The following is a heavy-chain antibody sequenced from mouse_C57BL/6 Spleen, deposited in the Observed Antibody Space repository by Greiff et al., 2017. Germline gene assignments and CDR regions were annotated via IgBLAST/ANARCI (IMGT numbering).Heavy chain of an antibody. CDR3: AREGRFDY. Sequence: QVHVKQPGAELVKPGASVKLSCKASGYTFTSYWMPWVKQRPGQGLEWIGMIHPNSGSTNYNEKFKSKATLTVDKSSSTAYMQLSSLTSEDSAVYYCAREGRFDYWGQGTTLTVSS. CDR2: IHPNSGST. V-gene: IGHV1-64*01. CDR1: GYTFTSYW. D-gene: IGHD6-1*01. J-gene: IGHJ2*01.